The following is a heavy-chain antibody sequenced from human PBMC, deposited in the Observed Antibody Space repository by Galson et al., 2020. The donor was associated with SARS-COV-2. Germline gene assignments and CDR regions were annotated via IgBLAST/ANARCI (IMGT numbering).Heavy chain of an antibody. CDR1: GYTFTGYY. J-gene: IGHJ6*02. CDR3: AVDVGFGEVYGLDA. V-gene: IGHV1-2*02. Sequence: ASVQVSCKASGYTFTGYYMHWVRQAPGQGLAWMGWINPDSGGATYAQTFQGRVTLTRDTSISTVYMELSSLRADDTAVYYCAVDVGFGEVYGLDAWGQGTAVTVS. D-gene: IGHD3-10*01. CDR2: INPDSGGA.